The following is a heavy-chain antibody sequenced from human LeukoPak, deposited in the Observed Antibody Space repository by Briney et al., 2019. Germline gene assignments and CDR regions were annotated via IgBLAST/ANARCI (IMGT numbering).Heavy chain of an antibody. CDR3: AKDKQGGDYYDSSGPFDY. V-gene: IGHV3-53*05. CDR2: IYSGGST. Sequence: PGGSLRLSCAASGFTVSSNYMSWVRQAPGKGLEWVSVIYSGGSTYYADSAKGRFSISRDKAKNSLYLQMNSLRAEDTALYYCAKDKQGGDYYDSSGPFDYWGQGTLVTVSS. J-gene: IGHJ4*02. D-gene: IGHD3-22*01. CDR1: GFTVSSNY.